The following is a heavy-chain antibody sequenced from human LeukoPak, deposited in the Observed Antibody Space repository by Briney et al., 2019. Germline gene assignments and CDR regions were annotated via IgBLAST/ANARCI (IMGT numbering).Heavy chain of an antibody. CDR2: INHSGST. V-gene: IGHV4-34*01. D-gene: IGHD3-3*01. Sequence: SETLSLTCAVYGGSFSGYYWSWIRQPPGKGLEWIGEINHSGSTNYNPSLKSRVTISVDTSKNQFSLKLSSVTAADTAVYYCARRRYYDFWSGYNWFDPWGQGTLVTVSP. CDR1: GGSFSGYY. CDR3: ARRRYYDFWSGYNWFDP. J-gene: IGHJ5*02.